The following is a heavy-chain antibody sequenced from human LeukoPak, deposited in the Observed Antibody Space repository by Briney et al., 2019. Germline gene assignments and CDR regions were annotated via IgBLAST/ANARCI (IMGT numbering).Heavy chain of an antibody. V-gene: IGHV5-51*01. CDR1: GYTFTTSW. D-gene: IGHD5-24*01. Sequence: GASLKISCHGFGYTFTTSWIGWVRQLPGKGLEWMAIIYAGNSATKYSPSFQGQVSISTDRSISTAYLQWSSLQASDTAIYYCAILNHPDGRVYWGQGTPVTVSS. CDR2: IYAGNSAT. CDR3: AILNHPDGRVY. J-gene: IGHJ4*02.